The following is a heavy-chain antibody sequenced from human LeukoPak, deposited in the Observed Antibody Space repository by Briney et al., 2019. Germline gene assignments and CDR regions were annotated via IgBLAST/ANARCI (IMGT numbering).Heavy chain of an antibody. CDR1: GSTFTSSW. V-gene: IGHV5-51*01. D-gene: IGHD2-2*01. Sequence: GESLKISCKVSGSTFTSSWIGWVRQMPGKGLEWMGIIYLGDSDTRYSPSFQGHVIISADKSITTAYLQWSGLKASDTAMYYCARQGQYCTSTSCYGSLIAFDIWGQGTMVTVSS. CDR3: ARQGQYCTSTSCYGSLIAFDI. CDR2: IYLGDSDT. J-gene: IGHJ3*02.